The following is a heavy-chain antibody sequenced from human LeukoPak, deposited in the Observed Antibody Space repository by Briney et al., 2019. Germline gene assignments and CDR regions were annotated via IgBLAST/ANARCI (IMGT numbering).Heavy chain of an antibody. CDR2: INHSGST. V-gene: IGHV4-34*01. CDR3: ASEPHGYSSSWVVY. CDR1: GGSFSGYY. J-gene: IGHJ4*02. D-gene: IGHD6-13*01. Sequence: SETLSLTCAVYGGSFSGYYWSWIRQPPGKGLEWIGEINHSGSTNYNPSLKSRVTISVDTSKNQFSLKLSSVTAADTAVYYCASEPHGYSSSWVVYWGQGTLVTVSS.